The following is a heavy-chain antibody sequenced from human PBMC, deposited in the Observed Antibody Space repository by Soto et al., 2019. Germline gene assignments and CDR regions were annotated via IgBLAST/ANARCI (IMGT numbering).Heavy chain of an antibody. CDR3: ARELMPAAGSGDFYAMDV. J-gene: IGHJ6*02. CDR1: GFTFSSYT. CDR2: ITYNGNE. V-gene: IGHV3-30*04. Sequence: GSLRLSGAASGFTFSSYTMHWVRQAPCKGLEWVAVITYNGNEYYTDSVRGRFTISRDSSRTTVYLQMNSLRPGDTALYYCARELMPAAGSGDFYAMDVWGQGTTVTVSS. D-gene: IGHD6-13*01.